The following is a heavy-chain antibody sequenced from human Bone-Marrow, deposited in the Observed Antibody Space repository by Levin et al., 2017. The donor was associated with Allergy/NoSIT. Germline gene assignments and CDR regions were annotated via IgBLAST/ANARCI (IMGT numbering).Heavy chain of an antibody. V-gene: IGHV3-74*01. Sequence: GGSLRLSCAASGFAFNTKWMHWVRQAPGKGLVWVAHINTDGSDTNYADSVKGRFTISRDNAKTVLFLQMNSLRADDTAVYYCARGACASASCLDSWGQGTLVTVSS. CDR1: GFAFNTKW. D-gene: IGHD2-15*01. J-gene: IGHJ5*01. CDR3: ARGACASASCLDS. CDR2: INTDGSDT.